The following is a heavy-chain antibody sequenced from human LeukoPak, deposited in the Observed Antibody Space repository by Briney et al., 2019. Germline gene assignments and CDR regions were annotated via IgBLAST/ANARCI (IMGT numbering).Heavy chain of an antibody. V-gene: IGHV4-39*01. CDR3: ARLAARVDY. J-gene: IGHJ4*02. CDR2: IYYSGST. CDR1: GGSISSSSYY. Sequence: SETLSLTCTVPGGSISSSSYYWGWIRQPPGKGLEWIGSIYYSGSTYYNPSLKSRVTISVDTSKNQFSLKLSSVTAADTAVYYCARLAARVDYWGQGTLVTVSS. D-gene: IGHD6-6*01.